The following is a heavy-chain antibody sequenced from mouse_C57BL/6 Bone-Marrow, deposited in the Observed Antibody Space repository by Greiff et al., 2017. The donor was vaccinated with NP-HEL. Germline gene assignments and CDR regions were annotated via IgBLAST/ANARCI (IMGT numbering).Heavy chain of an antibody. CDR1: GFTFSDAW. Sequence: EVKLQESGGGLVQPGGSMKLSCAASGFTFSDAWMDWVRQSPEKGLEWVAEIRNKANNHATYYAESVKGRFTISRDDSKSSVYLQMNSLRAEDTGIYYCTRTYYYGSSYDYFDYWGQGTTLTVSS. J-gene: IGHJ2*01. V-gene: IGHV6-6*01. D-gene: IGHD1-1*01. CDR3: TRTYYYGSSYDYFDY. CDR2: IRNKANNHAT.